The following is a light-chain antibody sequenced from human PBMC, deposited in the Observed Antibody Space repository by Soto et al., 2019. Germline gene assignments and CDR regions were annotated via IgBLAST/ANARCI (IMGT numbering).Light chain of an antibody. Sequence: QSVLTQPASVSGSPGQSITISCTGTSSDVGNYNLVSWYQQHPGKAPKLMVYEGTKRPSGVSNRFSGSKSGNTASLTISGLQAEDEADYYCCSYVGSSTYVFGTGTKVT. V-gene: IGLV2-23*01. CDR1: SSDVGNYNL. J-gene: IGLJ1*01. CDR2: EGT. CDR3: CSYVGSSTYV.